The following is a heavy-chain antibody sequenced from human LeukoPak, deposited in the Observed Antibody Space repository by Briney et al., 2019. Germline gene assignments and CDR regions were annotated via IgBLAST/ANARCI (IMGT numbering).Heavy chain of an antibody. D-gene: IGHD5-24*01. Sequence: SETLSLTCTVSGGSISSYYWSWIRQPPGKGLEWIGYIYYSGSTNYNPSLKSRVTISVDTSKNQFSLKLSSVTAADTAVYYCARDGYKQGDAFDIWGQGTMVTVSS. CDR2: IYYSGST. J-gene: IGHJ3*02. CDR1: GGSISSYY. V-gene: IGHV4-59*01. CDR3: ARDGYKQGDAFDI.